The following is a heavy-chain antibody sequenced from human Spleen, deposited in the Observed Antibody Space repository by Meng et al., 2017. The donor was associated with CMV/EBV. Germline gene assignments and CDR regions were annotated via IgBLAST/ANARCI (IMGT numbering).Heavy chain of an antibody. Sequence: GESLKISCAASGFTSSTAWMTWVRQAPGKGLEWVGRIKSKTDGGTTDYAAPVKGRFTISRDDSKNTLYLQMNSLKTEDTAVYYCTTDYGLYWGQGTRVTVSS. CDR1: GFTSSTAW. CDR2: IKSKTDGGTT. J-gene: IGHJ4*02. D-gene: IGHD3-10*01. V-gene: IGHV3-15*01. CDR3: TTDYGLY.